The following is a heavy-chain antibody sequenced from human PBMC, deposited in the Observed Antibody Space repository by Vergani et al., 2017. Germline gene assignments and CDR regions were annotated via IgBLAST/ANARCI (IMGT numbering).Heavy chain of an antibody. CDR1: GFTFSSYD. D-gene: IGHD5-12*01. Sequence: EVQLVESGGGLVQPGGSLRLSCAASGFTFSSYDMHWVRQATGKGLEWVSAIGTAGDTYYPGSVKGRFTISRENAKNSLYLQMNSLRAGDTAVYYCAKANPRNSGYDYLYYYHAMDVWGQGTTVTVSS. CDR2: IGTAGDT. V-gene: IGHV3-13*01. CDR3: AKANPRNSGYDYLYYYHAMDV. J-gene: IGHJ6*02.